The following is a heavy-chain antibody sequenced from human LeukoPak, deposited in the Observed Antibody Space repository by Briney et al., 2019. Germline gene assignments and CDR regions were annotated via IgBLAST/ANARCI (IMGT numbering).Heavy chain of an antibody. J-gene: IGHJ4*02. CDR2: IYYSGST. CDR3: ARAYSSSWYGVDYFDY. V-gene: IGHV4-59*01. Sequence: PSETLSLTCTVSGGSISSYYWSWIRQPPGKGLEWIGYIYYSGSTNYNPSLKSRVTISVDTSKNQFSLKLSSVTAADTAVYYRARAYSSSWYGVDYFDYWGQGTLVTVSS. CDR1: GGSISSYY. D-gene: IGHD6-13*01.